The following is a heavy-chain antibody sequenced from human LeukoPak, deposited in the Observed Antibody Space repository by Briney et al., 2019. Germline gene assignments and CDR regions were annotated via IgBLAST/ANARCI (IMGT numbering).Heavy chain of an antibody. J-gene: IGHJ4*02. CDR3: ARGAGSIDY. V-gene: IGHV3-7*04. Sequence: GGSLRLSRAASGFTFSSYWMSRVRQAPGKGLEWVANIKQDGSEQYYVDCVKGRFTISRDSAKNSLYLQMNSLRAEDTAVYYCARGAGSIDYWGQGTLVTVS. CDR1: GFTFSSYW. CDR2: IKQDGSEQ. D-gene: IGHD2-15*01.